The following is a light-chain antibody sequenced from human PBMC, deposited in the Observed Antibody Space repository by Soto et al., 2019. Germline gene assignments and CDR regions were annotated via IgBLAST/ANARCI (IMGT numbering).Light chain of an antibody. CDR1: QGIHIH. V-gene: IGKV1-9*01. Sequence: DIQLTQSPSFVSSSELERVTITCGASQGIHIHLAWYQQKPGKAPKLLIYAASSLQSGVPSRFSGSGSGTDFTLTISSLQPEDSATYFCQQLNSYPQTFGQGTRLETK. J-gene: IGKJ5*01. CDR3: QQLNSYPQT. CDR2: AAS.